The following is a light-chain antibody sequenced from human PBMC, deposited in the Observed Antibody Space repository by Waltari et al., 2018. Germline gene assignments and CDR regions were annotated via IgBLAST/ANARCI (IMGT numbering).Light chain of an antibody. CDR1: QSVSRT. J-gene: IGKJ1*01. V-gene: IGKV3-20*01. CDR3: QKYGRLPAT. Sequence: EIVLTQSPGTLSLSPGERATLSCRASQSVSRTLAWYQQQPGQAPRLLIYDASTRATGIADRFSGSGSGTDFSLTTSRLEPEDFAVYYCQKYGRLPATFGQGTKVEIK. CDR2: DAS.